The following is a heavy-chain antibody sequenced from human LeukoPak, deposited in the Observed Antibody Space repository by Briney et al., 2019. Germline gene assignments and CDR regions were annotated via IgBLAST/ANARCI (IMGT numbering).Heavy chain of an antibody. D-gene: IGHD3-22*01. J-gene: IGHJ4*02. CDR1: GFTFSSYW. CDR3: ARDDSSGYYPLYYFDY. V-gene: IGHV3-7*01. CDR2: IKQDGSEK. Sequence: PGGSLRFSCAASGFTFSSYWMSWVRQAPGKGLEWVANIKQDGSEKYYVDSVKGRFTISRDNAKNSLYLQMNSLRAEDTAVYYCARDDSSGYYPLYYFDYWGQGTLVTVSS.